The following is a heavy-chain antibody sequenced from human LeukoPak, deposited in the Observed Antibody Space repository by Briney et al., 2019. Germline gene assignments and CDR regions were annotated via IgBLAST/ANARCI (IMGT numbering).Heavy chain of an antibody. CDR1: GFTFSTYA. D-gene: IGHD2-2*01. CDR3: ARVAHCSSTSCYLVGDYYYYYMDV. V-gene: IGHV3-30*04. CDR2: ISYDGGHN. J-gene: IGHJ6*03. Sequence: PGGSLRLSCAATGFTFSTYAMHWVRQAPGKGLEWVAVISYDGGHNFYVDSVRGRFTISRDNAKNSLYLQMNSLRAEDTALYYCARVAHCSSTSCYLVGDYYYYYMDVWGKGTTVTVSS.